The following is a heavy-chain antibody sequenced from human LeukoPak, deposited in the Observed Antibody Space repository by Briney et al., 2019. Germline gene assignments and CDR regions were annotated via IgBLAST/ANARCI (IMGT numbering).Heavy chain of an antibody. D-gene: IGHD3-10*01. CDR2: TYYRSKWYN. V-gene: IGHV6-1*01. CDR1: GDNVSSNSTT. J-gene: IGHJ6*02. CDR3: ARRGSRAYSYAMDV. Sequence: SQTLSLTCAISGDNVSSNSTTWNWIRQSPSRGLEWLGRTYYRSKWYNDYAVSVISRITINPDTSKNQFSLQLNSVTPEDTAVYYCARRGSRAYSYAMDVWGQGTTVTVSS.